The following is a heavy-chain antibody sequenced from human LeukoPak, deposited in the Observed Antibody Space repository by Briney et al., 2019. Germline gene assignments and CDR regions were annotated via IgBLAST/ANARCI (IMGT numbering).Heavy chain of an antibody. CDR3: ARHNFFDY. D-gene: IGHD3-3*01. V-gene: IGHV4-59*08. CDR1: GGSISSYY. J-gene: IGHJ4*02. CDR2: ISYSGST. Sequence: ASETLSLTCTVSGGSISSYYWSWIRQPPGKGLEWIGYISYSGSTKYNPSHKSRVTISVDTSKNQFSLKPSSVTAADTAVYYCARHNFFDYWGQGTLVTVSS.